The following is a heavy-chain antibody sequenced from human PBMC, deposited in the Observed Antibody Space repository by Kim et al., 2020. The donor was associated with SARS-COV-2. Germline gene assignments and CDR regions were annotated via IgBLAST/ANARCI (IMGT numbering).Heavy chain of an antibody. CDR2: ISSSSSYI. V-gene: IGHV3-21*01. J-gene: IGHJ5*02. Sequence: GGSLRLSCAASGFTFSSYSMNWVRQAPGKGLEWVSSISSSSSYIYYADSVKGRFTISRDNAKNSLYLQMNSLRAEDTAVYYCARAGGSSSSRGWFDPWGQGTLVTVSS. CDR1: GFTFSSYS. CDR3: ARAGGSSSSRGWFDP. D-gene: IGHD6-13*01.